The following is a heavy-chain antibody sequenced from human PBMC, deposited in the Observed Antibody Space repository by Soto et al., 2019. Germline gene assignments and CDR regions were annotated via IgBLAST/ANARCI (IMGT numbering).Heavy chain of an antibody. CDR1: GGTFSSYA. J-gene: IGHJ6*02. D-gene: IGHD2-2*01. CDR3: ATRTAGCSSTSCYPYYYGMDF. CDR2: IIPIFGTA. Sequence: QVQLVQSGAEVKKPGSSVKVSCKASGGTFSSYAISWVRQAPGQGLEWMGGIIPIFGTANYAQKFKGRVTITADESTSRSYRELSILRSEDTAVYYCATRTAGCSSTSCYPYYYGMDFWGQWTTVTVSS. V-gene: IGHV1-69*01.